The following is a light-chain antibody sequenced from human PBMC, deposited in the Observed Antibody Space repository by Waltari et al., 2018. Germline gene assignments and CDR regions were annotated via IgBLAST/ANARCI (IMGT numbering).Light chain of an antibody. CDR3: QQYDNWLGT. V-gene: IGKV3-15*01. Sequence: EIVMTQSPATLSVFPGERATLSCRASQSIRSNLACYQHKPGQAPRPLIYGASTSATGIPARFSGSGSGTEFTLTISSLQSEDFAVYFCQQYDNWLGTFGQGTKVEIK. CDR1: QSIRSN. CDR2: GAS. J-gene: IGKJ1*01.